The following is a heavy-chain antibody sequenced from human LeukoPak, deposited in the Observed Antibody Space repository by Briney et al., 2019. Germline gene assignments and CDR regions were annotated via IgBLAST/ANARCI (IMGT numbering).Heavy chain of an antibody. CDR2: ISWDSKNI. Sequence: GGSLRLSCAASGFTFDDYAMFWVRQAPGKGLEWVSGISWDSKNIGYAASVKGRFTISRDNAKNSLYLQLNSMRPEDKAFYYCARGNRDSSGFYYYYGMDVWGQGTTVTVSS. CDR3: ARGNRDSSGFYYYYGMDV. CDR1: GFTFDDYA. V-gene: IGHV3-9*01. D-gene: IGHD6-19*01. J-gene: IGHJ6*02.